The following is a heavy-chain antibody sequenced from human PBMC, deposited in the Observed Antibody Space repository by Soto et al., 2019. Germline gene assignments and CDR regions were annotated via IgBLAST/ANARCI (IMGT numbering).Heavy chain of an antibody. Sequence: EVQLLESGGGLVQPGGSLRLSCAASGFTFSSYAMSWVRQAPGKGLEWVSAISGSGGSTYYADSVKGRFTISRDNXKXXLYLQMNSLRAEDTAVYYCAKDDATVTTGLWYFDLWGRGTLVTVSS. CDR2: ISGSGGST. D-gene: IGHD4-17*01. V-gene: IGHV3-23*01. CDR1: GFTFSSYA. CDR3: AKDDATVTTGLWYFDL. J-gene: IGHJ2*01.